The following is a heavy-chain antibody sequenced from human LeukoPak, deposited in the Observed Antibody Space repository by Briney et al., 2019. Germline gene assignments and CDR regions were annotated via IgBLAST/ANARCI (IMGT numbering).Heavy chain of an antibody. Sequence: GGSLRLSCAASGFTFSNYGMHWVRQAPGKGLEWVVVIWYDGSDNYYADSVKGRLTISRDNSKNAVYLQMNSLRAEDTAVYYCARDGVDTAIVQGRHIDYWGQGTLVTVSS. CDR2: IWYDGSDN. D-gene: IGHD5-18*01. CDR1: GFTFSNYG. J-gene: IGHJ4*02. CDR3: ARDGVDTAIVQGRHIDY. V-gene: IGHV3-33*01.